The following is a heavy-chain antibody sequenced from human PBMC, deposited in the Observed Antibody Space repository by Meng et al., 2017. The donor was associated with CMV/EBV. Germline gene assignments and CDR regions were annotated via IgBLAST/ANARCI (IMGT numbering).Heavy chain of an antibody. D-gene: IGHD1-26*01. V-gene: IGHV4-31*03. Sequence: SETLSLTCTVSGGSISSGGYYWSWIRQHPGKGLEWIGYIYYSGSTYYNPSLKSRVTISVDTSKNQFSLKLSSVTAADTAVYYCARVPVGATGALLAFDIWGQGTMVTVSS. CDR2: IYYSGST. CDR3: ARVPVGATGALLAFDI. CDR1: GGSISSGGYY. J-gene: IGHJ3*02.